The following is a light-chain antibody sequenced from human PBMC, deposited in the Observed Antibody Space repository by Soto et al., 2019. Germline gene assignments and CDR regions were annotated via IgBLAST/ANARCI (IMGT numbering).Light chain of an antibody. CDR1: NSNVGNYNL. V-gene: IGLV2-23*02. CDR2: EVT. Sequence: SVLAQPASVSGSPGQSITISCTGTNSNVGNYNLVSWYQQHPGRAPKLLIYEVTKRPSGVSNRFSASKSGNTASLTISGLQAEDEADYYCCSYAGRSDYVFGTGTKVTVL. CDR3: CSYAGRSDYV. J-gene: IGLJ1*01.